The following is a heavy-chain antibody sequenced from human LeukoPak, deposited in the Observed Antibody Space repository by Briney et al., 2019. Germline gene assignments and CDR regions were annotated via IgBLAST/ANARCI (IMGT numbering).Heavy chain of an antibody. CDR1: GYTFTSYA. J-gene: IGHJ6*03. V-gene: IGHV1-8*03. Sequence: ASVKVSCKASGYTFTSYAMHWVRQAPGQGLEWMGWMNPNSGNTGYAQKFQGRVTITRNTSISTAYMELSNLRSEDTAVYYCARVEKYYDFWSGYFYHMDVWGKGTTVTVSS. CDR2: MNPNSGNT. CDR3: ARVEKYYDFWSGYFYHMDV. D-gene: IGHD3-3*01.